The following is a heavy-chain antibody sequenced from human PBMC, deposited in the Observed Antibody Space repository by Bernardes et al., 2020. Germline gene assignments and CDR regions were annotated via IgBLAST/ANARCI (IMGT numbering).Heavy chain of an antibody. CDR3: ARGGGAKSSIVVVPAASYFDY. J-gene: IGHJ4*02. CDR2: INHSGST. V-gene: IGHV4-34*01. D-gene: IGHD2-2*01. Sequence: SETLSLTCAVYGGSFSGYYWSWIRQPPGKGLEWIGEINHSGSTNYNPSLKSRVTISVDTSKNQFSLKLSSVTAADTAVYYCARGGGAKSSIVVVPAASYFDYWGQGTLVTVSS. CDR1: GGSFSGYY.